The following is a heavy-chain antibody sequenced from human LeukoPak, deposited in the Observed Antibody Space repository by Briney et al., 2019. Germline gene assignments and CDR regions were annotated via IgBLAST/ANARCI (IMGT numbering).Heavy chain of an antibody. Sequence: GGSLRLSCAASGFTFTRYGMSWVRQAPGKGLEWVSGISGSGDSTYYADSVKGRFTISRDNSKNTLYLLMNSLRADDTAVYYCAKSWLRLGGDYWGQGTLVTVSS. V-gene: IGHV3-23*01. J-gene: IGHJ4*02. CDR1: GFTFTRYG. CDR2: ISGSGDST. D-gene: IGHD5-12*01. CDR3: AKSWLRLGGDY.